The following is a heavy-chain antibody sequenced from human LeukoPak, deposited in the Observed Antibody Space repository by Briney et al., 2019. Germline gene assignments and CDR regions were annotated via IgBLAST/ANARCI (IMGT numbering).Heavy chain of an antibody. D-gene: IGHD4-11*01. CDR3: ARDRAPSTVTLVEFDY. J-gene: IGHJ4*02. CDR1: GYTFTGYY. Sequence: ASVKFSCKASGYTFTGYYMHWVRQAPGQGLEWMGWINPNSGGTNYAQKFQGRVTMTRDTSISTAYMELSRLRSDDTAVYYCARDRAPSTVTLVEFDYWGQGTLVTVSS. CDR2: INPNSGGT. V-gene: IGHV1-2*02.